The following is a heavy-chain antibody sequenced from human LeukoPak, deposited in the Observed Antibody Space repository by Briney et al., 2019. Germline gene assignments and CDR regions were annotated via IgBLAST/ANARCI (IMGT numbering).Heavy chain of an antibody. D-gene: IGHD3-22*01. CDR2: INSDGSST. Sequence: GGSLRLSCAASGFTFHNHGMSWVRQAPGKGLVWVSRINSDGSSTSYADSVKGRFTISRDNAKNTLYLQMNSLRAEDTAVYYCARVNTMIFDYWGQGTLVTVSS. CDR3: ARVNTMIFDY. V-gene: IGHV3-74*01. CDR1: GFTFHNHG. J-gene: IGHJ4*02.